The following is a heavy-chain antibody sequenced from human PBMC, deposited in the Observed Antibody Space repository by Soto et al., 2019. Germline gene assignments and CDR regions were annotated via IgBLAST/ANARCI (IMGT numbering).Heavy chain of an antibody. Sequence: GASVKVSCKASGGTFSSYAISWVRQAPGQGLEWMGGIIPIFGTANYAQKFQGRVTITADESTSTAYMELSSLRSEDTAVYYCAREMRGGTYYDYVWGSYRYLFFDYWGQGTLVTVSS. J-gene: IGHJ4*02. CDR1: GGTFSSYA. CDR2: IIPIFGTA. D-gene: IGHD3-16*02. V-gene: IGHV1-69*13. CDR3: AREMRGGTYYDYVWGSYRYLFFDY.